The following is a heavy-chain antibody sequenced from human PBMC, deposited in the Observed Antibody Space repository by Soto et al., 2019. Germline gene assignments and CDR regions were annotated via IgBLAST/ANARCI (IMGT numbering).Heavy chain of an antibody. J-gene: IGHJ6*02. V-gene: IGHV3-23*01. Sequence: QPGGSLRLSCAASGFTFSSYAMSWVRQAPGKGLEWVSAISGSGGSTYYADSVKGRFTISRDNSKNTLYLQMNSLRAEDTAVYYCAKDLYCSSTSCYAEVYYYYGMDVWGQGTTVTVSS. CDR3: AKDLYCSSTSCYAEVYYYYGMDV. CDR1: GFTFSSYA. D-gene: IGHD2-2*01. CDR2: ISGSGGST.